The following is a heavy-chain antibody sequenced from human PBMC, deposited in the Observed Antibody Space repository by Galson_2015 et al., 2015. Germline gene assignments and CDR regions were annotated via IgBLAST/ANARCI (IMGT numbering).Heavy chain of an antibody. CDR1: GFTFSSYG. J-gene: IGHJ6*02. D-gene: IGHD3-10*01. Sequence: SLRLSCAASGFTFSSYGMNWVRKAPGKRLEWVSYISSSSSTIYYGASVKGRFTISRDNAKNSLYLQMNSLRDEDTAVYYCARDLVVRGVINSEEPYYYYGMDVRGQGTTVTVSS. CDR2: ISSSSSTI. V-gene: IGHV3-48*02. CDR3: ARDLVVRGVINSEEPYYYYGMDV.